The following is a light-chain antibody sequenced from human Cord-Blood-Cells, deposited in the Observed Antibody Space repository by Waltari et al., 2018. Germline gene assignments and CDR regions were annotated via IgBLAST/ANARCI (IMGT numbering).Light chain of an antibody. Sequence: DIVMTQSPDSLAVSLGEGATINCKSSQSVLYSSNNKKYLAWDQQKPGQPPKLLIYWATTRETGVPDRFNGSGSGTDFTLTISSLQAEDVAVYYCQQYYSTPTFGQGTKVEIK. CDR3: QQYYSTPT. CDR1: QSVLYSSNNKKY. J-gene: IGKJ1*01. CDR2: WAT. V-gene: IGKV4-1*01.